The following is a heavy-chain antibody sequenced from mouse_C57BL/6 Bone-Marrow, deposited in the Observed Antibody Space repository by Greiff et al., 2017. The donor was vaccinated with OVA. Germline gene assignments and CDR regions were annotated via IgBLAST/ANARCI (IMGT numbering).Heavy chain of an antibody. D-gene: IGHD2-10*01. Sequence: EVQLQQSGPELVKPGASVKISCKASGYSFTGYYMNWVKQSPEKSLEWIGEINPSTGGTTYNQKFKAKATLTVDKSSSTAYRQLKSLTSEDSAVYYCARSYSAWFAYWGQGTLVTVSA. J-gene: IGHJ3*01. CDR1: GYSFTGYY. CDR3: ARSYSAWFAY. V-gene: IGHV1-42*01. CDR2: INPSTGGT.